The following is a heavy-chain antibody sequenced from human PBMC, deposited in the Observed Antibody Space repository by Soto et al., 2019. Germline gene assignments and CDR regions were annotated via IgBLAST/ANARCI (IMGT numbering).Heavy chain of an antibody. Sequence: QVQLVESGGGVVQPGRSLRLSCAASGFTFSSYAMHWVRQAPGKGLEWVAVISYDGSNKYYADSVKGRFTISRDNSKNTLYLQMNSLRAEDTVVYYCARGPRADYYDSSGYYDYWGQGTLVTVSS. V-gene: IGHV3-30-3*01. CDR1: GFTFSSYA. D-gene: IGHD3-22*01. CDR2: ISYDGSNK. J-gene: IGHJ4*02. CDR3: ARGPRADYYDSSGYYDY.